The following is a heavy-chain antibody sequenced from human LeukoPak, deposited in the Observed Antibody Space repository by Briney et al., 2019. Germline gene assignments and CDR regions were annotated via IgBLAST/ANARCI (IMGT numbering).Heavy chain of an antibody. CDR1: GGSISSYY. Sequence: SETLSLTCTVSGGSISSYYWSWIRQPPGKGREWIGYIYYSGSTNYNPSLKSRVTISVDTSKNQFSLKLSSVTAADTAVYYCAREALHRYPPWYYYYYYMDVWGKGTTVTVSS. CDR2: IYYSGST. J-gene: IGHJ6*03. CDR3: AREALHRYPPWYYYYYYMDV. V-gene: IGHV4-59*01. D-gene: IGHD1-14*01.